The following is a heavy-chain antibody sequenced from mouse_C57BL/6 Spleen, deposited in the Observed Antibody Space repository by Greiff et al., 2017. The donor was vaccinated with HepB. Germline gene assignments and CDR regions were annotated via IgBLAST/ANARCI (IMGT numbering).Heavy chain of an antibody. V-gene: IGHV5-16*01. CDR1: GFTFSDYY. CDR2: INYDGSST. J-gene: IGHJ1*03. D-gene: IGHD3-1*01. CDR3: ARVWGYVDWYFDV. Sequence: EVQLQESEGGLVQPGRSMKLSCTASGFTFSDYYMAWVRQVPEKGLEWVANINYDGSSTYYLDSLKSRFIISRDNAKNILYLQMSSLKSEDTATYYCARVWGYVDWYFDVWGTGTTVTVSS.